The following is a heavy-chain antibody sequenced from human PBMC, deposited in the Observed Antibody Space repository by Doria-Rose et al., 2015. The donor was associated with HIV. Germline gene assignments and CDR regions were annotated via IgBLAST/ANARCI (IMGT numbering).Heavy chain of an antibody. J-gene: IGHJ4*02. CDR2: ISSSGTT. Sequence: QVQLQESGPGLVRPSQTLSLTCTVSGDSISSGDSFWSWIRQPPGKGPEWIGYISSSGTTYYYPSLRGRLTISLDASKNQFPLNLNSVTAADTAVYYCARARNYGFPHFFDFWGQGTLVTVSS. D-gene: IGHD3-10*01. CDR3: ARARNYGFPHFFDF. V-gene: IGHV4-30-4*01. CDR1: GDSISSGDSF.